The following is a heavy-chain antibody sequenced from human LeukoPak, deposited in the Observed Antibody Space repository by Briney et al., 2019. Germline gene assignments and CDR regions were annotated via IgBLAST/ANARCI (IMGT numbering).Heavy chain of an antibody. D-gene: IGHD6-19*01. Sequence: PGGSLRLSCAASGFTFSSYGMHWVRQAPGQGLEWMGIINPSGGSTSYAQKFQGRVTMTRDTSTSTVYMGLSSLRSEDTAVYYCATTAVAGTTGNWFDPWGQGTLVTVSS. J-gene: IGHJ5*02. V-gene: IGHV1-46*03. CDR1: GFTFSSYG. CDR3: ATTAVAGTTGNWFDP. CDR2: INPSGGST.